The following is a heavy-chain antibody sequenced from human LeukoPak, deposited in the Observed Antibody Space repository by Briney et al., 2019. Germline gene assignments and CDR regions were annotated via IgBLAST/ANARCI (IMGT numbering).Heavy chain of an antibody. CDR1: GGSLSPYY. CDR3: ARHAVYAGSGWAFDY. D-gene: IGHD6-19*01. CDR2: IYYTGSGST. V-gene: IGHV4-59*08. J-gene: IGHJ4*02. Sequence: SETLSLTCTVSGGSLSPYYWSWIRQPPGKGLEWIGYIYYTGSGSTSHNPSLKSRVTISIDTSKNQFFLNLNSVTAVDTAVYYCARHAVYAGSGWAFDYRGQGTLVTVSS.